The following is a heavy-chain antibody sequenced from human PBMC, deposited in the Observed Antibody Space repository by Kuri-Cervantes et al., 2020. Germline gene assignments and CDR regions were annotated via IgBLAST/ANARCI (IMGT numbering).Heavy chain of an antibody. V-gene: IGHV1-18*01. Sequence: SVKVSCKASGYTFTSYGISWVRQAPGQGLEWMGWISVYNGNTNYAQKFQGRVTMTTDTSTSTVYMELSSLRSEDTAVYYCASHRGASSPFDYWGQGTLVTVSS. D-gene: IGHD6-13*01. CDR3: ASHRGASSPFDY. CDR1: GYTFTSYG. CDR2: ISVYNGNT. J-gene: IGHJ4*02.